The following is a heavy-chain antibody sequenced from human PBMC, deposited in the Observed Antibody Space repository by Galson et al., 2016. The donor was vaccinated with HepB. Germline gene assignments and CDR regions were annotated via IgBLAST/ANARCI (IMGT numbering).Heavy chain of an antibody. V-gene: IGHV3-20*04. D-gene: IGHD3-9*01. CDR3: ARATPYYDILTGYYNYYFDY. CDR1: GFKFDDYG. Sequence: SLRLSCAASGFKFDDYGMSWVRQAPGKGLEWVSGINWNGGSTGYVDSVKGRFTISRDNAKNSLYLQMNSLRAEDTALYYCARATPYYDILTGYYNYYFDYGGQGTLVTVSS. CDR2: INWNGGST. J-gene: IGHJ4*02.